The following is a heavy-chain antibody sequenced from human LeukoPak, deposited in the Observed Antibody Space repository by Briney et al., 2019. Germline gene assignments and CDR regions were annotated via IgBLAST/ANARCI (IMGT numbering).Heavy chain of an antibody. CDR2: INPNSGGT. Sequence: ASVKVSCKASGYTFTGYYMHWVRQAPGQGLEWMGWINPNSGGTNYAQKFQGRVTMTRDTSISTAYMELSRLRSEDTAVYYCARVGYYGSGDYDAFDIWGQGTMVTVSS. CDR1: GYTFTGYY. V-gene: IGHV1-2*02. CDR3: ARVGYYGSGDYDAFDI. D-gene: IGHD3-10*01. J-gene: IGHJ3*02.